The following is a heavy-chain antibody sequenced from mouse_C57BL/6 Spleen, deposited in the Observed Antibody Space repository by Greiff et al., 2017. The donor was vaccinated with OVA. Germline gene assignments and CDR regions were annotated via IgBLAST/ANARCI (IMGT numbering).Heavy chain of an antibody. V-gene: IGHV1-82*01. CDR3: ARGKTGTVDD. Sequence: QVQLQQSGPELVKPGASVKISCKASGYAFSSSWMNWVKQRPGKGLEWIGRIYPGDGDTSYNGKFKGKATLTADKSSSTAYMQLSSLTAEDAAVYFCARGKTGTVDDWGQGTTLTVSS. CDR2: IYPGDGDT. CDR1: GYAFSSSW. J-gene: IGHJ2*01. D-gene: IGHD4-1*01.